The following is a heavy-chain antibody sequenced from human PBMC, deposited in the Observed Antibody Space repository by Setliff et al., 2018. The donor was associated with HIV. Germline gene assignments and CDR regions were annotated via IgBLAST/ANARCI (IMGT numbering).Heavy chain of an antibody. CDR3: ASTTSGVSGSYPAHAFDI. D-gene: IGHD3-10*01. CDR1: DYSISSDYY. J-gene: IGHJ3*02. V-gene: IGHV4-38-2*01. CDR2: FSPRRRT. Sequence: PSETLSLTCAVSDYSISSDYYWGWIRQPPGKGLEWIGSFSPRRRTYQNASLKSRVTISVDRSKNQFSLKLTSVTAADTAIYYCASTTSGVSGSYPAHAFDIWGQGTMVTVSS.